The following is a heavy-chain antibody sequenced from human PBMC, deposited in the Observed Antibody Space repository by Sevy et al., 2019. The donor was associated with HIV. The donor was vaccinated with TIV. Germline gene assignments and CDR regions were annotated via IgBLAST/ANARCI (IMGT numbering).Heavy chain of an antibody. Sequence: GGSLRLSCAASGFTFNRNYMTWVRQAPGKGLEGVSVIHSDDTTYHADSVKDRFTISRDNFKNTLYLHMSSLRAEDTAVYYCARGKSGYGYALNYWGQGTLVTVSS. CDR3: ARGKSGYGYALNY. CDR2: IHSDDTT. V-gene: IGHV3-66*01. J-gene: IGHJ4*02. D-gene: IGHD5-18*01. CDR1: GFTFNRNY.